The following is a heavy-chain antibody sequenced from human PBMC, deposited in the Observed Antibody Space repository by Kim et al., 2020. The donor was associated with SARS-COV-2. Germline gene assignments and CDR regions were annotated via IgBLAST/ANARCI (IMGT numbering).Heavy chain of an antibody. CDR3: ARVKSINRPGLDY. J-gene: IGHJ4*02. V-gene: IGHV3-7*03. Sequence: VDSVKGRFTISRDNAKNSLYLQMNSLRAEDTAVYYCARVKSINRPGLDYWGQGTLVTVSS. D-gene: IGHD6-6*01.